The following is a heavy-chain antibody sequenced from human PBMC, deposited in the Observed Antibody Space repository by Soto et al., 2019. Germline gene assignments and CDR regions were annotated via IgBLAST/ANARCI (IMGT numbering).Heavy chain of an antibody. CDR2: FDPEDGET. CDR3: ATVSYYDSSGYYPDPSICDY. D-gene: IGHD3-22*01. J-gene: IGHJ4*02. V-gene: IGHV1-24*01. CDR1: GYTLTELS. Sequence: ASVKVSCKVSGYTLTELSMHWVRQAPGKGLEWMGGFDPEDGETIYAQKFQGRVTMTEDTSTDTAYMELSSLRSEDTAVYYCATVSYYDSSGYYPDPSICDYWGQGTLVTV.